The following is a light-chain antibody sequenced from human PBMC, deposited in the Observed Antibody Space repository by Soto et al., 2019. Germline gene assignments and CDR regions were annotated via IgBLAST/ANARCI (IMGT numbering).Light chain of an antibody. Sequence: EIVRTQSPATLSVSPGERSTLSCRASQSVISNFAWYQQKPGQAPRLLIYGAFTRAIGIPARFSGSGSGTEFTLTISSMQSEDFEVYYCQQYNNWPSWTFGQGTKVEIK. CDR1: QSVISN. J-gene: IGKJ1*01. CDR2: GAF. CDR3: QQYNNWPSWT. V-gene: IGKV3-15*01.